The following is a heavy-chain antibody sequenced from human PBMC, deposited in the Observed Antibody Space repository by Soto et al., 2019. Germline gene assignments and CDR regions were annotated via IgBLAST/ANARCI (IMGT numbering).Heavy chain of an antibody. J-gene: IGHJ4*02. CDR3: ASTCSSTSCYYDY. V-gene: IGHV1-69*02. CDR1: GGTFSSYT. D-gene: IGHD2-2*01. CDR2: IIPILGIA. Sequence: SVKVSCKASGGTFSSYTISWVRQAPGQGLEWMGRIIPILGIANYAQKFQGRVTITADKSTSTAYMELSSLRSEDTAVYYCASTCSSTSCYYDYWGQGTLVTVSS.